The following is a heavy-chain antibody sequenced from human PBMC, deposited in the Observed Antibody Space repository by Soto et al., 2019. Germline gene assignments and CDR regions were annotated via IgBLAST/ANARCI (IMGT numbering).Heavy chain of an antibody. Sequence: QVQLVESGGGVVQPGRSLRLSCAASGFTFSSYGMHWVRQAPGKGLEWVAVIWYDGSNKYYADSVKGRFTISRDNSKNTLYLQMNSLRAEDTAVHYCARDSSSWYRDLDYWGQGTLVTVSS. J-gene: IGHJ4*02. V-gene: IGHV3-33*01. CDR1: GFTFSSYG. CDR3: ARDSSSWYRDLDY. D-gene: IGHD6-13*01. CDR2: IWYDGSNK.